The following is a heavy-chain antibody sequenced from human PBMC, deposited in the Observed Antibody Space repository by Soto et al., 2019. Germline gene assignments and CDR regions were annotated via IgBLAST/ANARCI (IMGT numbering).Heavy chain of an antibody. V-gene: IGHV4-31*03. CDR3: ARGPSRDFEGHNWFDP. Sequence: SETLSLTCTVSGGSISSGGYYWSWIRQHPGKGLEWIGYIYYSGSTYYNPSLNSRVTISVDTSNNQFSLKLSSVTAADTAVYYCARGPSRDFEGHNWFDPWGQGTLGTVAS. J-gene: IGHJ5*02. D-gene: IGHD3-3*01. CDR2: IYYSGST. CDR1: GGSISSGGYY.